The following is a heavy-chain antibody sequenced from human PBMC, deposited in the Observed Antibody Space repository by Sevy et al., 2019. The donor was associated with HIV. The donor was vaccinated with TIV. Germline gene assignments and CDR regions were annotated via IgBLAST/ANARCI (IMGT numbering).Heavy chain of an antibody. Sequence: GGSLRLSCAASGFIFSTYAMSWVRQAPGKGLEWVSAVSGSAGSTYYADSVKGRFTISRDNSKKTLYLQMNSLRAEDTAVYYCAQGDRTFYGLDVWGQGTTVTVSS. CDR3: AQGDRTFYGLDV. V-gene: IGHV3-23*01. D-gene: IGHD3-22*01. J-gene: IGHJ6*02. CDR2: VSGSAGST. CDR1: GFIFSTYA.